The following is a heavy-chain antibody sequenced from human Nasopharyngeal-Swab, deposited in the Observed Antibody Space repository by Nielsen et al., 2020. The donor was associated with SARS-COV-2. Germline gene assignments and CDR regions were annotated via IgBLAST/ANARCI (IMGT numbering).Heavy chain of an antibody. D-gene: IGHD5-24*01. CDR1: GGSISSYY. V-gene: IGHV4-4*07. J-gene: IGHJ4*02. Sequence: SETLSLTCTVSGGSISSYYWSWIRQPAGKGLEWIGRIYTSGSTNYNPSLKTRVTISLDTSNNQFFLRLRSVTAADTAVYYCARIGAYNSIFDYWGQGILVTVSS. CDR3: ARIGAYNSIFDY. CDR2: IYTSGST.